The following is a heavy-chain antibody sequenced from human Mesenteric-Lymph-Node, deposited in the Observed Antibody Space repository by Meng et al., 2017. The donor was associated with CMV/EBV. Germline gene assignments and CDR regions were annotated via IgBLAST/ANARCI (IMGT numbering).Heavy chain of an antibody. Sequence: ASVKVSCKASGYTFTSYAMHWVRQAPGQRLEWMGWSNAGNGNTKYSQEFQGRVTITRDTSASTAYMELSSLRAEDTAVYYCAKDWKYYYDSSGYSGRGGYYYYGMDVWGQGTTVTVSS. CDR1: GYTFTSYA. V-gene: IGHV1-3*02. CDR3: AKDWKYYYDSSGYSGRGGYYYYGMDV. D-gene: IGHD3-22*01. CDR2: SNAGNGNT. J-gene: IGHJ6*02.